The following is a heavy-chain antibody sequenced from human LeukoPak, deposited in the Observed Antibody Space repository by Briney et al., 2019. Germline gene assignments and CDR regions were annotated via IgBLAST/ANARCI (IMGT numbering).Heavy chain of an antibody. CDR3: AKDRPPYTVTTLWYFDY. D-gene: IGHD4-17*01. J-gene: IGHJ4*02. Sequence: PGGSPRLSCAASEFTFSSYAMSWVRQAPGKGLEWVSAISGSGGSTYYADSVKGRFTISRDNSKNTLYLQMHSLRAEDTAVYYCAKDRPPYTVTTLWYFDYWGQGTLVTVSS. CDR1: EFTFSSYA. CDR2: ISGSGGST. V-gene: IGHV3-23*01.